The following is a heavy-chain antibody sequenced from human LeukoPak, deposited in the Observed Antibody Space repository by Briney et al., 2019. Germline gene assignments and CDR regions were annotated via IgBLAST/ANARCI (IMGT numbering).Heavy chain of an antibody. CDR2: ISNSSSYI. CDR3: ARDYYYDSSGYSYDY. Sequence: GGSLRLSCAASGFTFSSYSMNWLRQAPGKGLEWVSSISNSSSYIYYADSVKGRFTISRDNAKNSLYLQMNSLRAEDTAVYYCARDYYYDSSGYSYDYWGQGTLVTVSS. J-gene: IGHJ4*02. V-gene: IGHV3-21*01. CDR1: GFTFSSYS. D-gene: IGHD3-22*01.